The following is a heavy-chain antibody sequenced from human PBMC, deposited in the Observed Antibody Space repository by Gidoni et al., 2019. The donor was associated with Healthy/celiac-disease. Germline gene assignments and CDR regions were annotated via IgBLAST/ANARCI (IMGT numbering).Heavy chain of an antibody. D-gene: IGHD1-26*01. V-gene: IGHV3-9*01. Sequence: EVQLVESGGGLVQPGRSLRLSCAASGFTFDDYAMHWVRQAPGKGLEWVSGISWNSGSIGYADSVKGRFTISRDNAKNSLYLQMNSLRAEDTALYYCAKDHSSGSYSAFLAFDIWGQGTMVTVSS. CDR3: AKDHSSGSYSAFLAFDI. CDR1: GFTFDDYA. J-gene: IGHJ3*02. CDR2: ISWNSGSI.